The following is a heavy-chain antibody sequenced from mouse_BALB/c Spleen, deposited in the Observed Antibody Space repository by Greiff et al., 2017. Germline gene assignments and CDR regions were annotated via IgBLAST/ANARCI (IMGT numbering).Heavy chain of an antibody. CDR3: TRGGNFYYYGSRYFDV. J-gene: IGHJ1*01. D-gene: IGHD1-1*01. CDR1: GYTFTSYY. CDR2: INPSNGGT. Sequence: QVQLQQSGAELVKPGASVKLSCKASGYTFTSYYMYWVKQRPGQGLEWIGEINPSNGGTNFNEKFKSKATLTVDKSSSTAYMQLSSLTSEDSAVYYCTRGGNFYYYGSRYFDVWGAGITVTVSS. V-gene: IGHV1S81*02.